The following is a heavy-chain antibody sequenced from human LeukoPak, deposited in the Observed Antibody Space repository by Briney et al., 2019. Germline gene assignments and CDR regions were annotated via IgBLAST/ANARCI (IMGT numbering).Heavy chain of an antibody. Sequence: GGSLRLSCGASGFTFSNYGMLWVRQAPGKGLEWVAFIRYDGSNKLYADSVKGRFTISRDNSKNTLYLNINSLRAEDTAVYYCAKDNPLDYWGQGTLVIVSS. D-gene: IGHD1-14*01. CDR1: GFTFSNYG. V-gene: IGHV3-30*02. CDR2: IRYDGSNK. CDR3: AKDNPLDY. J-gene: IGHJ4*02.